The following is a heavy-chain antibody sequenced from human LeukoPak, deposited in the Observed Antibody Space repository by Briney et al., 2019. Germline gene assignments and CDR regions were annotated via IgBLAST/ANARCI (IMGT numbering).Heavy chain of an antibody. V-gene: IGHV3-15*01. D-gene: IGHD1-26*01. CDR3: TTVEGATLYYYYGMDV. J-gene: IGHJ6*02. Sequence: GGSLRLSCAASGFTFSNAWMSWVRQAPGEGLEWVGHIKSKTDGATTDYAAPVKGRFTISRDDSKNTLYLQMNSLKTEDTAVYYCTTVEGATLYYYYGMDVWGQGTTVTVSS. CDR2: IKSKTDGATT. CDR1: GFTFSNAW.